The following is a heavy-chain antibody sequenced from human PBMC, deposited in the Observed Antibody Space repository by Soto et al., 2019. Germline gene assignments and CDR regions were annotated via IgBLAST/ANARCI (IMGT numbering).Heavy chain of an antibody. Sequence: EVHLVESGGGLVQPGGSLRLSCSASGFTFSSSWMSWIRQAPGKGLEWVANMKEDGSEQYYVDPLEGRFTISRDNAKXXXXXXXXXLXTEDTGVYYCARDEGFWSGSDYWGQGTLVTVSS. CDR1: GFTFSSSW. D-gene: IGHD3-3*01. J-gene: IGHJ4*02. V-gene: IGHV3-7*01. CDR3: ARDEGFWSGSDY. CDR2: MKEDGSEQ.